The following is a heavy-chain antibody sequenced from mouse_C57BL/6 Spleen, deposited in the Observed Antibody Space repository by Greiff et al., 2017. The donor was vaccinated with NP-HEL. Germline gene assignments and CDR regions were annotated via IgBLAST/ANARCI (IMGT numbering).Heavy chain of an antibody. D-gene: IGHD1-1*01. Sequence: VQLQQPGAELVKPGASVKLSCKASGYTFTSYWMHWVKQRPGQGLEWIGMIHPNSGSTNYNEKFKSKATLTVDKSSSTAYMQLSSLTSEDSAVYYCARERENYYGSSYFDYWGQGTTRTVSS. CDR1: GYTFTSYW. CDR3: ARERENYYGSSYFDY. CDR2: IHPNSGST. J-gene: IGHJ2*01. V-gene: IGHV1-64*01.